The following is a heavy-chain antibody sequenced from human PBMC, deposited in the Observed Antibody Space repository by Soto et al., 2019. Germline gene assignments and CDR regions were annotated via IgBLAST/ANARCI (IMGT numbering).Heavy chain of an antibody. CDR1: GFTFSTSA. Sequence: QVQLVESGGGVVQPGTSLRLSCAASGFTFSTSALHWVRQAPGKGLEWVAGISHDGNGQHYPDSVKGRFSVSSDNSKNTLFLQMDSLRADDTAVYHCAREHHRSCRAGTFHPWGQGTLVTVSS. V-gene: IGHV3-30-3*01. CDR2: ISHDGNGQ. CDR3: AREHHRSCRAGTFHP. D-gene: IGHD2-15*01. J-gene: IGHJ1*01.